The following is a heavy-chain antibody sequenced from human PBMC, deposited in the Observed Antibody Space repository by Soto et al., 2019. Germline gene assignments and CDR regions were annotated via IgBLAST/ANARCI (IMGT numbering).Heavy chain of an antibody. V-gene: IGHV3-30*04. D-gene: IGHD3-22*01. J-gene: IGHJ4*02. CDR3: GRVYNDGSGRFDY. Sequence: QVQLVESGGGVVQPGTSLRLSCAASGITFSAFAMHWVRQAPGKGLEWVARISYDASASSNADSVKGRFTISRDNCRSTLYLQMNSLRTEDTAIYYWGRVYNDGSGRFDYGGQGALVTVSS. CDR2: ISYDASAS. CDR1: GITFSAFA.